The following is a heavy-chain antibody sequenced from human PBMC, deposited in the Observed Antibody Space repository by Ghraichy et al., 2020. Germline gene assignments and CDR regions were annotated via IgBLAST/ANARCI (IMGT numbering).Heavy chain of an antibody. J-gene: IGHJ4*02. Sequence: GGSLRLSCVASGFPFSSYGMHWVRQAPGKGLEWVAVIWYDGTNKYYADSVKGRFTISRDNSKNTLYLQINSLRAEDTAVYYCARERDLTGPDPAFDYWGQGTLVTVSS. CDR3: ARERDLTGPDPAFDY. D-gene: IGHD7-27*01. V-gene: IGHV3-33*01. CDR2: IWYDGTNK. CDR1: GFPFSSYG.